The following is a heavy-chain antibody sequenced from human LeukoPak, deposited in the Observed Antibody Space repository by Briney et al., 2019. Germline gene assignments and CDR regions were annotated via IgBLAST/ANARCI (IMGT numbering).Heavy chain of an antibody. V-gene: IGHV3-23*01. CDR1: GFTFSSYA. Sequence: GGSLRLSCAASGFTFSSYAMSWVRQAPGKGLEWVSGISGSGGSTYYADSVKGRFTISRDNSKNTLYLQMTSLKAEDTAVYYCAKDQVWIVVGSFDYWGQGTLVTVSS. CDR3: AKDQVWIVVGSFDY. D-gene: IGHD3-22*01. CDR2: ISGSGGST. J-gene: IGHJ4*02.